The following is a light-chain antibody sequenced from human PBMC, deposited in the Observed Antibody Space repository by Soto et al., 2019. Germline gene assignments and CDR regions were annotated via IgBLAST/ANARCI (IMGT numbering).Light chain of an antibody. CDR1: QGIGDT. CDR2: GAS. CDR3: QQYGGSPRT. Sequence: ETVLAQSPGTLSLSPGEGATLSCRASQGIGDTLAWYQQRRGQAPRLLIHGASNRATGIPDRFSGSGSGPDFTLTISRLEPEDFAVYYCQQYGGSPRTFGQGTKVDIK. J-gene: IGKJ1*01. V-gene: IGKV3-20*01.